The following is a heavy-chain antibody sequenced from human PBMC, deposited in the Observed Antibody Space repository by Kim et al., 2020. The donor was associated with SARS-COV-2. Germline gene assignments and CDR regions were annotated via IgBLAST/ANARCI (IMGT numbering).Heavy chain of an antibody. CDR2: LIPIFGTA. Sequence: SVKVSCKASGGTFSSYAISWVRQAPGQGLEWMGGLIPIFGTANYAQKFQGRVTITADESTSTAYMELSSLRSEDTAVYYCARAFEYSSSPIDYWGQGTLVTVSS. V-gene: IGHV1-69*13. J-gene: IGHJ4*02. CDR3: ARAFEYSSSPIDY. D-gene: IGHD6-6*01. CDR1: GGTFSSYA.